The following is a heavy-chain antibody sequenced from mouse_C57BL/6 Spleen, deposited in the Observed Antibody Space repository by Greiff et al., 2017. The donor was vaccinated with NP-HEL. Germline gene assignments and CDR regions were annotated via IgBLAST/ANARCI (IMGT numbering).Heavy chain of an antibody. J-gene: IGHJ3*01. CDR2: IDPETGGT. Sequence: QVQLQQSGAELVRPGASVTLSCKASGYTFTDYEMHWVKQTPVHGLEWIGAIDPETGGTAYNQKFKGKAILTADKSSSTAYMELRSLTSEDSAVYYCTRPALGKGFAYWGQGTLVTVSA. CDR1: GYTFTDYE. V-gene: IGHV1-15*01. CDR3: TRPALGKGFAY.